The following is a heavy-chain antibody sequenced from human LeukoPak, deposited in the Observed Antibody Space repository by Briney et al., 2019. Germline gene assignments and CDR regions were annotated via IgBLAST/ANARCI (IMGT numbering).Heavy chain of an antibody. CDR2: ISGSGGST. J-gene: IGHJ6*02. Sequence: AGGSLRLSCAASGFTFSNCAMTWVRQAPGKGLEWVSAISGSGGSTYYADSVKGRFTISRDNSKNTLYLQMNSLRAEDTAVYYCAKAVVALWFGELLYGFRGYYYYGMDVWGQGTTVTVSS. D-gene: IGHD3-10*01. CDR3: AKAVVALWFGELLYGFRGYYYYGMDV. V-gene: IGHV3-23*01. CDR1: GFTFSNCA.